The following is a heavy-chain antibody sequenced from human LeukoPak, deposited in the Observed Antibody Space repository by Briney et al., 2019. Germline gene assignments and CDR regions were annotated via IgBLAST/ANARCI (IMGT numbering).Heavy chain of an antibody. D-gene: IGHD3-10*01. CDR2: IYYSGST. CDR1: GGSISSSSYY. J-gene: IGHJ4*02. CDR3: ARSPYGSGSC. V-gene: IGHV4-39*07. Sequence: SETLSLTCTVSGGSISSSSYYWGWIRQPPGKGLEWIGSIYYSGSTYYNPSLKSRVTISVDTSKNQFSLKLSSVTAADTAVYYCARSPYGSGSCWGQGTLVTVSS.